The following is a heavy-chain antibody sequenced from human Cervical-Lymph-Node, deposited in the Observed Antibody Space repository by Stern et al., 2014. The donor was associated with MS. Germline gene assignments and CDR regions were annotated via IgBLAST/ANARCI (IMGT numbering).Heavy chain of an antibody. J-gene: IGHJ6*02. CDR2: INYSGIT. D-gene: IGHD6-13*01. CDR3: ARGASSSWYYYYGMDV. Sequence: VQLVESGPGLVKPSETLSLTCTVSGGSISSYYWSLIRQPPGKGLEGIGYINYSGITNDNPSLKSRVPISVDTSKNQFSLKLSSVTAADTAVYYCARGASSSWYYYYGMDVWGQGTTVTVSS. CDR1: GGSISSYY. V-gene: IGHV4-59*01.